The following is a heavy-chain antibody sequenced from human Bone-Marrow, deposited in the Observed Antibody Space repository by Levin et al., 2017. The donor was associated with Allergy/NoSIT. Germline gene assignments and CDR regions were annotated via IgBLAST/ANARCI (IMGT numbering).Heavy chain of an antibody. CDR2: INWNGGST. CDR1: GFTFDDYG. CDR3: ARDTTVLTGYYYYYYYMDV. Sequence: LSLTCAASGFTFDDYGMSWVRQAPGKGLEWVSGINWNGGSTGYADSVKGRFTISRDNAKNSLYLQMNSLRAEDTALYHCARDTTVLTGYYYYYYYMDVWGKGTTVTVSS. D-gene: IGHD4-17*01. V-gene: IGHV3-20*01. J-gene: IGHJ6*03.